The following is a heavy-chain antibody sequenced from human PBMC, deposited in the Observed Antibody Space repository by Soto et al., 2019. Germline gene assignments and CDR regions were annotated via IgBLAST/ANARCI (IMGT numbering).Heavy chain of an antibody. CDR3: ASMRFGEVPYWFDP. CDR2: VYYTGTT. Sequence: QVQLQESGPGLVKPSETLSLTCTVSGGFVSSASYFWSWIRQPPGKEMEIIAYVYYTGTTKYSPSLKSRASISLGTSKNQFALNLSSVTTADTAIYYCASMRFGEVPYWFDPWGQGILVTVS. J-gene: IGHJ5*02. D-gene: IGHD3-3*01. CDR1: GGFVSSASYF. V-gene: IGHV4-61*01.